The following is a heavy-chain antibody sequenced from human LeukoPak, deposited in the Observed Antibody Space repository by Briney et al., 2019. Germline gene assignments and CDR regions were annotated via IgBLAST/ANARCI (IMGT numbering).Heavy chain of an antibody. CDR3: ARGGSSSSVWYFDH. Sequence: PSETLSLTCTVSGGSISGYYWSWIRQPAGKGLEWIGRIYYTGYSNYNPSLKSRVTMSVDTSKNQFSLKLSSVTAADTAVYYCARGGSSSSVWYFDHWGQGTLVPVSS. D-gene: IGHD6-6*01. CDR1: GGSISGYY. J-gene: IGHJ4*02. V-gene: IGHV4-4*07. CDR2: IYYTGYS.